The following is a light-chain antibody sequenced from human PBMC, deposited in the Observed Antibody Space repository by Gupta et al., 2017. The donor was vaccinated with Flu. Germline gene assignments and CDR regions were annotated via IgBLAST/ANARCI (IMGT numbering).Light chain of an antibody. Sequence: SLGERATINCKSSQSLLYSSNNENFLAWYQQKPGQPPKLLIYWASTRESGVPDRFSGSGSGTDFTLTISSLQAEDVAVYYCQQYYTTPRTFGQGTKVEIK. CDR1: QSLLYSSNNENF. CDR3: QQYYTTPRT. CDR2: WAS. V-gene: IGKV4-1*01. J-gene: IGKJ1*01.